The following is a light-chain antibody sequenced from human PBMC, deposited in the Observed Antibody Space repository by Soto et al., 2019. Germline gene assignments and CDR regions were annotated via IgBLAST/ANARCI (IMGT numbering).Light chain of an antibody. CDR3: SSYAGSKNRYV. V-gene: IGLV2-8*01. J-gene: IGLJ1*01. CDR1: SSDVGGYNL. Sequence: QSALTQPPSASGSRGQSVTISCTGTSSDVGGYNLVSWYQQHPGKAPKVILYEVTKRPSGVPDRFSGSKSGNTASLTVSGLQTEDEAHYYCSSYAGSKNRYVFGTGTKVTVL. CDR2: EVT.